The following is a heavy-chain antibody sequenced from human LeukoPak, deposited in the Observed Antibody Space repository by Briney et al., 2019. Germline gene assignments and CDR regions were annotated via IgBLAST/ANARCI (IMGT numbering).Heavy chain of an antibody. V-gene: IGHV3-23*01. J-gene: IGHJ4*02. Sequence: GGSLRLSCAAAGFTFNNYAMSWVRQAPGKGLKWVSGISSGGSTYYADSVKGRFTISRDNSKNTLILQMNSLRAEDTAVYYCAKDTYSSSPYYFDYWGQGTLVTVSS. CDR1: GFTFNNYA. D-gene: IGHD6-6*01. CDR2: ISSGGST. CDR3: AKDTYSSSPYYFDY.